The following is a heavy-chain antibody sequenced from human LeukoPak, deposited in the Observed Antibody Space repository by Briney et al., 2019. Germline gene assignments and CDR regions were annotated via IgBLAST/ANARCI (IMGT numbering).Heavy chain of an antibody. CDR2: IYYSGST. V-gene: IGHV4-39*07. CDR3: ARGGIAARPSFDY. D-gene: IGHD6-6*01. Sequence: PSETLSLTCTVSGGSISSSSYYWGWIRQPPGKGLEWVGSIYYSGSTYYNPSLKSRVTISVDTSKNQFSLKLSSVTAADTAVYYCARGGIAARPSFDYWGQGTLVTVPS. CDR1: GGSISSSSYY. J-gene: IGHJ4*02.